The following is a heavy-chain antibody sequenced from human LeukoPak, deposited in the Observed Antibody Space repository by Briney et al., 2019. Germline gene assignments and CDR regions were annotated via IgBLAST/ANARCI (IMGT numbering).Heavy chain of an antibody. CDR2: IIPIFGTA. Sequence: ASVKVSCKASGGTFSSYAISWVRQAPGQGLEWMGGIIPIFGTANYAQKFQGRVAITADESTSTAYMELSSLRSEDTAVYYCATVVYLELRNWFDPWGQGTLVTVSS. V-gene: IGHV1-69*13. CDR1: GGTFSSYA. D-gene: IGHD1-7*01. CDR3: ATVVYLELRNWFDP. J-gene: IGHJ5*02.